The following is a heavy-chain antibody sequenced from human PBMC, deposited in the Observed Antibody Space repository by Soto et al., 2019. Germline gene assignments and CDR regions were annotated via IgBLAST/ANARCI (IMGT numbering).Heavy chain of an antibody. CDR1: GFTFSSYA. CDR3: AKGPSMVRGVIIKGGNWFDP. Sequence: GGSLRLSCAASGFTFSSYAMSWVRQAPGKGLEWVSAISGSGGSTYYADSVKDRFTISRDNSKNTLYLQMNSLRAEDTAVYYCAKGPSMVRGVIIKGGNWFDPWGQGTLVTVSS. J-gene: IGHJ5*02. D-gene: IGHD3-10*01. CDR2: ISGSGGST. V-gene: IGHV3-23*01.